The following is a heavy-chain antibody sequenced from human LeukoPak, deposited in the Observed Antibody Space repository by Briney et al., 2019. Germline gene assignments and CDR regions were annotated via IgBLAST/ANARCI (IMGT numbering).Heavy chain of an antibody. CDR3: ARGYSSGWGYFDY. J-gene: IGHJ4*02. Sequence: GASVKVSCKASGYTFTGYYMHWVRQAPGQGLEWMGWINPNGGGTNYAQKFQGRVTMTRDTSISTAYMELSRLRSDDTAVYYCARGYSSGWGYFDYWGQGTLVTVSS. CDR1: GYTFTGYY. V-gene: IGHV1-2*02. CDR2: INPNGGGT. D-gene: IGHD6-19*01.